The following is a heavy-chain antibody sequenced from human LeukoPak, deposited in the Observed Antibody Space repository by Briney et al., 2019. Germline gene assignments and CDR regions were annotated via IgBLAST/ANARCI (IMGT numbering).Heavy chain of an antibody. CDR2: NYDSGST. CDR3: AREQGPVAARLNYYYYYMDV. CDR1: GGSIRSHY. Sequence: SETLSLTCTVSGGSIRSHYWNWIRQPPGKGLEWIGYNYDSGSTTSNPSLNSRVALSVDTSKNQFSLRLTSVTAADTAVYYCAREQGPVAARLNYYYYYMDVWGEGTTVTVSS. V-gene: IGHV4-59*11. J-gene: IGHJ6*03. D-gene: IGHD6-6*01.